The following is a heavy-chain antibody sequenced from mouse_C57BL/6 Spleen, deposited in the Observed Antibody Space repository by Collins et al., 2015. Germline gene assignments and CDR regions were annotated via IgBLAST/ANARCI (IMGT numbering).Heavy chain of an antibody. D-gene: IGHD2-1*01. J-gene: IGHJ4*01. CDR2: INPSNGGT. CDR1: GYIFTSYW. V-gene: IGHV1-53*01. CDR3: ARGGYSGNYGAMDY. Sequence: QVQLQQPGTELVKPGASVKLSCKASGYIFTSYWMHWVKQRPGQGLEWIGNINPSNGGTNYNEKFKNKATLTVDKSSSSAYIQLSSLTSEDSAVYFCARGGYSGNYGAMDYWGQGTSVTVSS.